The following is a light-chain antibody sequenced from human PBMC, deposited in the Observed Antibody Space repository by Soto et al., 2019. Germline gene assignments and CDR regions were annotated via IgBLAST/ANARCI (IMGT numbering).Light chain of an antibody. CDR1: HSVNSH. J-gene: IGKJ5*01. V-gene: IGKV3-15*01. CDR2: GAS. CDR3: QQYKNWPL. Sequence: MMMKQSAATLSVSPGERVTLSCRTSHSVNSHVAWYQQKPGQAPRLLLYGASTRATGIPVRFSGSGFGTEFTLTISSLQSEDFAVYYCQQYKNWPLFGQGTRLEIK.